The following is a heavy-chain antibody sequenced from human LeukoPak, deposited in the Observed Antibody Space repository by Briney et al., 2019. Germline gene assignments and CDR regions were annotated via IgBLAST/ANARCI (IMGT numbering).Heavy chain of an antibody. D-gene: IGHD4-11*01. CDR2: IKQDGSEK. CDR1: GFTSSTYT. CDR3: ARASSSSYRTFFDY. J-gene: IGHJ4*02. V-gene: IGHV3-7*01. Sequence: GGSLRLSCEVSGFTSSTYTMNWVRQAPGKGLEWVANIKQDGSEKYYVDSVKGRFTISRDNAKNSLYLQMNSLRAEDTAVYYCARASSSSYRTFFDYWGQGTLVTVSS.